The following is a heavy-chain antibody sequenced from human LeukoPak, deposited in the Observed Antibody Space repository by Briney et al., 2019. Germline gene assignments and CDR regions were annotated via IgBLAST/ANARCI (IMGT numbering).Heavy chain of an antibody. J-gene: IGHJ5*02. D-gene: IGHD3-10*01. CDR1: GGSLSSYY. CDR3: ARGRSSGYYYGSGSYGWFDP. Sequence: SETLSLTCTVSGGSLSSYYWSWIRPPPRKGLECSGYIYYSGSTNYNPSLKSRVTISVDTSKNQFSLKLSYVTAADTDVYYCARGRSSGYYYGSGSYGWFDPWGQGTLVTVSS. V-gene: IGHV4-59*01. CDR2: IYYSGST.